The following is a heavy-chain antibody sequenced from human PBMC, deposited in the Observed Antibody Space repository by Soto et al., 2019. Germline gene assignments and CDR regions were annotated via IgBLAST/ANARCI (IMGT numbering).Heavy chain of an antibody. CDR2: ISSSSSFR. CDR1: GFTFSTYA. CDR3: ARGAPGRDGYNLDFQH. V-gene: IGHV3-21*01. Sequence: GWSLRLSCAVSGFTFSTYAMNWVRQAPGKGLEWVSSISSSSSFRYYADSVKGRFTISRDNAKNSLYLQMNSLRGEDTAVYYCARGAPGRDGYNLDFQHWGQGTMVTVSS. D-gene: IGHD5-12*01. J-gene: IGHJ1*01.